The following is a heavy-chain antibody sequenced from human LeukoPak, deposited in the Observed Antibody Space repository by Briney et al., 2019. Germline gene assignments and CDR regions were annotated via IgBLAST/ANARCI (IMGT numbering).Heavy chain of an antibody. D-gene: IGHD1-1*01. CDR3: AVGRPRNTTRLDYGYDF. CDR1: GGSITTYY. J-gene: IGHJ3*01. CDR2: VSTSGRT. V-gene: IGHV4-4*07. Sequence: SETLSLTCTVSGGSITTYYWSWIRHPAGKGLEGIGRVSTSGRTNYNPSLKSRLTMSADTSKKQFSLILNSVTAADTAVYYCAVGRPRNTTRLDYGYDFWGQGTMVTVSS.